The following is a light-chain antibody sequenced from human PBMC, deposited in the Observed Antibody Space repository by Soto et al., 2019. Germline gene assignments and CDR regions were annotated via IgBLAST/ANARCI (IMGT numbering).Light chain of an antibody. CDR2: AAP. J-gene: IGKJ4*01. Sequence: DIQLTQSPTFLSASVGDRVTITCRASQGISSSLAWYQQKPGKAPKILIYAAPTLQSGVPSRFSGSGSGTEFTLTISSLQPEYFGTYSCQQLNNYQLTVGGGTKVEIK. V-gene: IGKV1-9*01. CDR1: QGISSS. CDR3: QQLNNYQLT.